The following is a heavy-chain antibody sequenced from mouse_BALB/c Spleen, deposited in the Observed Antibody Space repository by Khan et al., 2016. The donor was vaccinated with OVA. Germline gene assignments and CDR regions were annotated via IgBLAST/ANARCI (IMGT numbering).Heavy chain of an antibody. J-gene: IGHJ4*01. CDR2: IWGDGNT. CDR1: GFSLTGYG. CDR3: ARTYYANYRESMDY. Sequence: VQLQESGPGLVAPSQSLSITCTVSGFSLTGYGVNWVRQPPGKGLEWLGMIWGDGNTDYNSALKSRLSITKDNSKSQVFLKMNSLQTDDTARYYCARTYYANYRESMDYWGQGNSVTVSS. V-gene: IGHV2-6-7*01. D-gene: IGHD2-10*01.